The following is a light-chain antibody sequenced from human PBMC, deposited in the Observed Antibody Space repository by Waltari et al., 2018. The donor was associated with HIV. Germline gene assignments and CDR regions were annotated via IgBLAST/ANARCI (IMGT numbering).Light chain of an antibody. CDR3: QQYYSVPWT. Sequence: DIVMTQSPDSLAVSLGERATFNCKSSQSVLYSSNNNNYLAWYQQKPGQPPKLLFYWASARESGFPDRFSGRGSETDFTLTISGLQAEDVAVYYCQQYYSVPWTFGQGTKVEIK. CDR1: QSVLYSSNNNNY. CDR2: WAS. J-gene: IGKJ1*01. V-gene: IGKV4-1*01.